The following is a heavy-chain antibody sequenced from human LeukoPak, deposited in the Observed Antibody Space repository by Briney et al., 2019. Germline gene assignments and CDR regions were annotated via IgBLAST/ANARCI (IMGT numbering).Heavy chain of an antibody. D-gene: IGHD6-19*01. CDR2: FYSGGSK. V-gene: IGHV3-53*01. Sequence: GWALGLSCAATVFTVSDRYMIWVREAPGRWLHWVSVFYSGGSKRYPASVKGRFTISRDNSKKPLYLQLNRLRAEDTAVYYRARRTQWQYHFHYWGQGTLVTVSS. CDR1: VFTVSDRY. CDR3: ARRTQWQYHFHY. J-gene: IGHJ4*02.